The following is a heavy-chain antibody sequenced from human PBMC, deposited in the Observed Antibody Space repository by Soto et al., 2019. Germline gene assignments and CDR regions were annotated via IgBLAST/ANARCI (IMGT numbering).Heavy chain of an antibody. V-gene: IGHV4-59*01. Sequence: SETLSLTCTVSGGSISSYYWIWIRQPPGKGLEWIGYIYYSGSTNYNPSLKSRVTISVDTSKNQFSLKLSSVTAADTAVYYCARRGQQAGSDQYQYYIMDAWGQGTTVTVSS. CDR2: IYYSGST. CDR1: GGSISSYY. D-gene: IGHD3-10*01. CDR3: ARRGQQAGSDQYQYYIMDA. J-gene: IGHJ6*02.